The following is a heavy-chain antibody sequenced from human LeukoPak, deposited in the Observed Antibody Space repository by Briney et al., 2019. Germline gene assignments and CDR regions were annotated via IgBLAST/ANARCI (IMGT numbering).Heavy chain of an antibody. CDR2: ISTDGNNT. J-gene: IGHJ4*02. CDR1: GFTFSAYW. V-gene: IGHV3-74*01. CDR3: VREYTSSSGRSFDY. Sequence: GGSLRLSCAASGFTFSAYWMHWVRQVPGKGLVWVSRISTDGNNTNYADSVKGRFTISRDNAKNTLYLQMNSLRAEDTAVYYCVREYTSSSGRSFDYWGRGTLVTVSS. D-gene: IGHD6-6*01.